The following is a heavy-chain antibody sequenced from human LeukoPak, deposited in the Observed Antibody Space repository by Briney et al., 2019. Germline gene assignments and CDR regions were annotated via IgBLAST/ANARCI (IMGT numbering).Heavy chain of an antibody. D-gene: IGHD5-18*01. CDR1: GYTFTSYG. V-gene: IGHV1-18*01. J-gene: IGHJ5*02. CDR3: ARDRGEGSYGYRGTWFDP. CDR2: ISAYNGNT. Sequence: ASVKVSCKASGYTFTSYGISWVRQAPGQGLEWMGWISAYNGNTNYAQKLQGRVTMTTDTSTSTAYMELRSLRSDDTAVYYCARDRGEGSYGYRGTWFDPWGQGTLVTVSS.